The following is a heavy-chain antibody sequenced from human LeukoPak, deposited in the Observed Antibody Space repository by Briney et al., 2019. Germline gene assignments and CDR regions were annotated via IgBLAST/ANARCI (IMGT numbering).Heavy chain of an antibody. V-gene: IGHV4-34*01. D-gene: IGHD6-13*01. J-gene: IGHJ4*02. CDR1: GGSFSGYY. CDR3: ARGRIAAAGN. Sequence: SETLSLTCAVYGGSFSGYYWSWIRQPPGKGLEWIGEINHSGSTDYNPSLKSRVTISVDTSENQFSLKLSSVTAADTAVYYCARGRIAAAGNWGQGTLVTVSS. CDR2: INHSGST.